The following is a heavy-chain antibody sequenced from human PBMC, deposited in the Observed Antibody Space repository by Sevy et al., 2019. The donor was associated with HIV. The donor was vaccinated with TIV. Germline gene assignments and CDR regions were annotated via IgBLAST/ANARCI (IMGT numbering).Heavy chain of an antibody. CDR3: ARDPDWGALDR. CDR2: INQDERHI. CDR1: GFTFSNFW. Sequence: GGSLRLSCEVSGFTFSNFWMTWVRQSPGKGLEWVAYINQDERHINLLDSVRGRFTISRHNAKNSLYLQMDSLRAEDTAIYYCARDPDWGALDRWGQGTLVTVSS. D-gene: IGHD7-27*01. V-gene: IGHV3-7*01. J-gene: IGHJ5*02.